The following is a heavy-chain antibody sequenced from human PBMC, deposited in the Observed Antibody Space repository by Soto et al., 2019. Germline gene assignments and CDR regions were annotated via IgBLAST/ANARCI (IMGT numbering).Heavy chain of an antibody. D-gene: IGHD6-19*01. J-gene: IGHJ2*01. Sequence: EVQLVESGGGLVQPGRSLRLSCAASGFTFDDYAMHWVRQAPGKGLEWVSGISWNSGSIGYADSVKGRFTISRDNANNSLYLQMNSLRAEDTALYYCAKGPAVAVFGYFDLWGRGTLVTVSS. CDR3: AKGPAVAVFGYFDL. CDR1: GFTFDDYA. CDR2: ISWNSGSI. V-gene: IGHV3-9*01.